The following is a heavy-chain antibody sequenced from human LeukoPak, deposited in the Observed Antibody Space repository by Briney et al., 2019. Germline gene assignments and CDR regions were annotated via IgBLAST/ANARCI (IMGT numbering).Heavy chain of an antibody. CDR3: AKGTESGWYAYFDY. J-gene: IGHJ4*02. CDR2: IWYDGGNK. CDR1: GFTFSHYG. D-gene: IGHD6-19*01. V-gene: IGHV3-33*06. Sequence: GGSLRLSCAASGFTFSHYGMHWVRQAPGKGLEWVAVIWYDGGNKYFADSAKGRFTISRDNSKNTVYLQMNSLRVEDTAVYYCAKGTESGWYAYFDYWGQGTLVTVSS.